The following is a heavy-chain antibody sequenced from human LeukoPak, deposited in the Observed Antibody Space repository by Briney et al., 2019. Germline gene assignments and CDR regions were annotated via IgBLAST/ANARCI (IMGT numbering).Heavy chain of an antibody. CDR3: ANSNSGFWYWFDP. J-gene: IGHJ5*02. CDR2: NYYSGYT. V-gene: IGHV4-59*08. Sequence: SETLSLTCTVSGGSISSYYWNWIRQPPGKGLEWVGYNYYSGYTNYNPSLKSRVTISVDTSKNQFSLKLNSVTAAGTAVYYCANSNSGFWYWFDPWGQGTLVTVSS. CDR1: GGSISSYY. D-gene: IGHD2-2*01.